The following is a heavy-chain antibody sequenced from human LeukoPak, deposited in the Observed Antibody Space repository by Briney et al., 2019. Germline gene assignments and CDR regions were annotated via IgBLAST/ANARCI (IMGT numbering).Heavy chain of an antibody. CDR2: VYSGGAT. Sequence: GGSLRLSCAASGFTVSSNYISWVRQAPGKGLEWVSVVYSGGATYYADSVKGRFTISRDNSKNTLYLQTKSLRAEDTAVYYCARERNLEIAVAGTIFNYWGQGTLVTVSS. D-gene: IGHD6-19*01. CDR3: ARERNLEIAVAGTIFNY. CDR1: GFTVSSNY. V-gene: IGHV3-66*01. J-gene: IGHJ4*02.